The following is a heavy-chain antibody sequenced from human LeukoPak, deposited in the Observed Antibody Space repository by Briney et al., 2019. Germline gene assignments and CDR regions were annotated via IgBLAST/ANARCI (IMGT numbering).Heavy chain of an antibody. CDR1: GYTYTDYY. Sequence: ASVKVSCKASGYTYTDYYMHWVRQAPGQGLEWMGWINPNSGGTNYAQKFQGRVTMTRDTSISTAYMELSRLRSDDTAVYYCAKGPYGDYDGGAFDIWGQGTMVTVSS. V-gene: IGHV1-2*02. CDR2: INPNSGGT. D-gene: IGHD4-17*01. J-gene: IGHJ3*02. CDR3: AKGPYGDYDGGAFDI.